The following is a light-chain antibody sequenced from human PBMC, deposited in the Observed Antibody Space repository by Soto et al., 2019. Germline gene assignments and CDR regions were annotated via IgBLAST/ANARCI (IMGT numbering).Light chain of an antibody. CDR2: AAS. V-gene: IGKV3-20*01. CDR1: QSVGNNY. J-gene: IGKJ2*01. CDR3: QQYASSPLT. Sequence: EIVLTQSPGTLSLSPGERATLSCRASQSVGNNYLAWYQQKPGQAPRLLIHAASSWATGIPDRFSGSGSGTDFTLTITRLEPEDFAVYSCQQYASSPLTLGQGTKVEIK.